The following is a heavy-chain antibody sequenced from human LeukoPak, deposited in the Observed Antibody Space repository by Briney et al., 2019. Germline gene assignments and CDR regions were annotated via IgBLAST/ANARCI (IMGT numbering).Heavy chain of an antibody. CDR1: GFTFSDYS. CDR2: ISSNSAYI. D-gene: IGHD2-15*01. J-gene: IGHJ3*02. CDR3: ARAHCSGRGCYQRYDGFDI. Sequence: GGSLRLSCVASGFTFSDYSMNWVRQAPGKGLEWVPSISSNSAYIYYVDSLRGRFTVSRDNAKSSLFLQMNSLRVEDTAVYYCARAHCSGRGCYQRYDGFDIWGQGTVVTVSS. V-gene: IGHV3-21*01.